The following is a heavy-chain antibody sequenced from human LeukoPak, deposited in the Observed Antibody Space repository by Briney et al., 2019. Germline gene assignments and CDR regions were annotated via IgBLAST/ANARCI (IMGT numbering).Heavy chain of an antibody. CDR1: GFTFSSYA. CDR2: ISYDGSNK. CDR3: ARDTESSSWSGVFDY. D-gene: IGHD6-13*01. V-gene: IGHV3-30*04. J-gene: IGHJ4*02. Sequence: GRSLRLSCAASGFTFSSYAMHWVRQAPGKGLEWVAVISYDGSNKYYADSVKGLFTISRDNAKNTLYLQMNSLRAEDTAVYYCARDTESSSWSGVFDYWGQGTLVTVSS.